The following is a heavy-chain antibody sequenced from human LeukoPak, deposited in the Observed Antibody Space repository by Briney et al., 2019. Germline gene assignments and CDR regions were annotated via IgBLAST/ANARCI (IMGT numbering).Heavy chain of an antibody. CDR2: ISYDGSNK. V-gene: IGHV3-30-3*01. J-gene: IGHJ4*02. Sequence: GRSLRLSCAASGFTFSSYAMHWVRQAPGKGLEGVADISYDGSNKYYADSVKGRFTISRDNSKNTLYLQMNSLRAEDTAVYYCARGERVWLCSYGSGVGPDYWGQGPLVTVPS. CDR1: GFTFSSYA. D-gene: IGHD5-18*01. CDR3: ARGERVWLCSYGSGVGPDY.